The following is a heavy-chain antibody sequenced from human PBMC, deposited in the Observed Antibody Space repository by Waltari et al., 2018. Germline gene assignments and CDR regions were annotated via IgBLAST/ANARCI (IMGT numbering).Heavy chain of an antibody. CDR3: VKGQITWIQLHFDY. D-gene: IGHD5-18*01. CDR2: ISSNGGST. Sequence: EVQLVESGGGLVQPGGSLRLSCSASGFTFRSHAMHWVRQAPGKGLESVSAISSNGGSTYYADSVKGRFTISRDNSKNTLYLQMSSVRAEDTAVYYCVKGQITWIQLHFDYWGQGTLVTVSS. J-gene: IGHJ4*02. CDR1: GFTFRSHA. V-gene: IGHV3-64D*08.